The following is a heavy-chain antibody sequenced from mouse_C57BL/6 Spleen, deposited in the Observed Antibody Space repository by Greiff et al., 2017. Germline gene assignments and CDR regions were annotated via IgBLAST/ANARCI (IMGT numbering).Heavy chain of an antibody. J-gene: IGHJ1*03. CDR1: GYTFTSYW. CDR3: ARGYDGDFDV. D-gene: IGHD2-3*01. V-gene: IGHV1-55*01. Sequence: QVQLQQSGAELVKPGASVQMSCKASGYTFTSYWITWVKQRPGQGLEWIGDLYPGSGSTNYNEKFKSKATLTVDTSSSTAYMQLSSLTSEDSAVYYCARGYDGDFDVWGTGTTVTVSS. CDR2: LYPGSGST.